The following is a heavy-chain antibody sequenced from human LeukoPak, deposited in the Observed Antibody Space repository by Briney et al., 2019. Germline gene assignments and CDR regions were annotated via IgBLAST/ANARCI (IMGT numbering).Heavy chain of an antibody. D-gene: IGHD3-16*01. V-gene: IGHV3-23*01. CDR1: GFSLSNFA. J-gene: IGHJ4*02. CDR2: ISGSGGST. CDR3: ANPGG. Sequence: GGSLRLACAASGFSLSNFAMTWVRQAPGKGLEWVSAISGSGGSTYYADSVKGRFTISRDNSKNTLYLQMNSLRAEDTAVYYCANPGGWGQGTLVTVSS.